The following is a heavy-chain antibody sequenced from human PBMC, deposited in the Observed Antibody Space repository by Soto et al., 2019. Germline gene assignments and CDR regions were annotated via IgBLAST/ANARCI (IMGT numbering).Heavy chain of an antibody. D-gene: IGHD6-13*01. J-gene: IGHJ6*02. Sequence: QVQLQESGPGLVKPSETLSLTCTVSGGSVSSGSYYWSWIRQPPGKGLEWIGYIYYSGSTNYNPSLMSRVTISVDTSKNQFSLKLSSVTAADTAVYYCARVYSSSWNYYYYGMDVWGQGTTVTVSS. V-gene: IGHV4-61*01. CDR1: GGSVSSGSYY. CDR3: ARVYSSSWNYYYYGMDV. CDR2: IYYSGST.